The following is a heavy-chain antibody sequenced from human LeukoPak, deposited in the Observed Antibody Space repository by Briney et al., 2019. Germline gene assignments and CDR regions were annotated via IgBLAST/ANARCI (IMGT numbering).Heavy chain of an antibody. J-gene: IGHJ4*02. CDR3: ASAAGGYSYGYSGY. CDR2: IYHSGST. D-gene: IGHD5-18*01. Sequence: SETLSLTCAVSGGSISSSNWWSWVRQPPGKGLEWIGEIYHSGSTNYNPSLKSRVTISVDKSKNQFSLKLSSVTAADTAVYYCASAAGGYSYGYSGYWGQGTLVTVSS. V-gene: IGHV4-4*02. CDR1: GGSISSSNW.